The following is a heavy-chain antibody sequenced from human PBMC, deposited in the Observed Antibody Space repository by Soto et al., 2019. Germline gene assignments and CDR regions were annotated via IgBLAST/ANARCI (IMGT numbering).Heavy chain of an antibody. CDR2: IIPILGIA. V-gene: IGHV1-69*02. Sequence: SVKVSCKASGGTFSSYTISWVRQAPGQGLEWMGRIIPILGIANYAQKFQGRVTITADKSTSTAYMELSSLRSEDTAVYYCARTKLGYCSGGSCPDAFDIWGQGTMVTVSS. CDR3: ARTKLGYCSGGSCPDAFDI. D-gene: IGHD2-15*01. J-gene: IGHJ3*02. CDR1: GGTFSSYT.